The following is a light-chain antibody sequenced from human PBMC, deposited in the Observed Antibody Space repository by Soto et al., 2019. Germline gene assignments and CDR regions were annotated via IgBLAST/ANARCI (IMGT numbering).Light chain of an antibody. V-gene: IGLV1-44*01. CDR3: AAWDGSLNGHV. Sequence: QSVLTQPPSVSGTPGQGVTISCSGSASNIGENSVGWFQQLPGTAPKVLIYVTNKRPSGVPDRFSGSKSGTSAYLAISGLQSEDEDDYYCAAWDGSLNGHVFGTGTKLTVL. J-gene: IGLJ1*01. CDR1: ASNIGENS. CDR2: VTN.